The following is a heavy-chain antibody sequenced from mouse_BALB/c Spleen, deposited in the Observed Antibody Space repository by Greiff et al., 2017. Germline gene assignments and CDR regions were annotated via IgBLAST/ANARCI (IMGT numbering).Heavy chain of an antibody. V-gene: IGHV5-6-4*01. CDR1: GFTFSSYT. CDR2: ISSGGSYT. CDR3: TRYDYGLDY. Sequence: VQVVESGGGLVKPGGSLKLSCAASGFTFSSYTMSWVRQTPEKRLEWVATISSGGSYTYYPDSVKGRFTISRDNAKNTLYLQMSSLKSEDTAMYYCTRYDYGLDYWGQGTTLTVSS. J-gene: IGHJ2*01. D-gene: IGHD2-4*01.